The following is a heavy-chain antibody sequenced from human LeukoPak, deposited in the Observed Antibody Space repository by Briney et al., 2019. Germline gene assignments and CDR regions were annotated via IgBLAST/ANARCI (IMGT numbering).Heavy chain of an antibody. CDR1: GYTFTGYF. CDR2: INPNSGGT. V-gene: IGHV1-2*02. J-gene: IGHJ4*02. CDR3: ASLGYSYGYAR. D-gene: IGHD5-18*01. Sequence: ASVTVSCKASGYTFTGYFIHWVRQAPGQGLEGMGWINPNSGGTNYAQKFQGRVTMTRDTSINTAYMELSRLRSDDTAVYYCASLGYSYGYARWGQGTLVTVSS.